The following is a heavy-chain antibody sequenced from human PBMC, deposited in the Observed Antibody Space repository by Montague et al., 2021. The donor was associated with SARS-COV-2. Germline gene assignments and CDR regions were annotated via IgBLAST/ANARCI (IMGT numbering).Heavy chain of an antibody. CDR3: ARRGRKLLPVATTIGGFDI. V-gene: IGHV4-39*02. CDR1: GGSISSSNYY. CDR2: IYDSGST. J-gene: IGHJ3*02. Sequence: SETLSLTCTVSGGSISSSNYYWDWIRQPPGERLEWIGSIYDSGSTYYNPSLKSRVPISVDTSKNHFSLKLSSVTAADTAVYYCARRGRKLLPVATTIGGFDIWGQGTMVTVSS. D-gene: IGHD5-12*01.